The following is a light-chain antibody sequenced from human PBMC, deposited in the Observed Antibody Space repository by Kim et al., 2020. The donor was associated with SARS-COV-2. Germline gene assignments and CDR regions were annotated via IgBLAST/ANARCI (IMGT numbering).Light chain of an antibody. CDR2: GNS. Sequence: VTTSCTGSSSNIGAGYDVHWYQQLPGTAPKLLIYGNSNRPSGVPDRFSGSKSGTSASLAITGLQAEDEDDYYCQSYDSSLSGSWVFGGGTQLTVL. CDR1: SSNIGAGYD. V-gene: IGLV1-40*01. J-gene: IGLJ3*02. CDR3: QSYDSSLSGSWV.